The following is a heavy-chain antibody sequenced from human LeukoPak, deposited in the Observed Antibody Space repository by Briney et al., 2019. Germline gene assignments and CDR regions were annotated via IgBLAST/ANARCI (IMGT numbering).Heavy chain of an antibody. CDR2: IRGSGGST. Sequence: GGSLRLSCAASGFTFSSYAMSWVRQAPGKGLEWVSGIRGSGGSTNYADSVKGRFTISRDNSKNTLYLQMSSLRAEDTAVYYCAKVYSSGWRDAFDIWGQGTMVTVSS. CDR1: GFTFSSYA. J-gene: IGHJ3*02. CDR3: AKVYSSGWRDAFDI. D-gene: IGHD6-19*01. V-gene: IGHV3-23*01.